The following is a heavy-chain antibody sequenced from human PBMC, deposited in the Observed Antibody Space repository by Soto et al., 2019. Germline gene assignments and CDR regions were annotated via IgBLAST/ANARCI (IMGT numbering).Heavy chain of an antibody. CDR1: GGTFSSYA. V-gene: IGHV1-69*12. J-gene: IGHJ6*02. CDR2: IIPIFGTA. Sequence: QVQLVQSGAEVKKPGSSVKVSCKASGGTFSSYAISWVRQAHGQGLEWMGGIIPIFGTANYAQKFQGRVTITADESTSTAYMELSSLRSEDTAVYYCARNDCISTSCYYYYYYGMDVWGQGTTVTVSS. D-gene: IGHD2-2*01. CDR3: ARNDCISTSCYYYYYYGMDV.